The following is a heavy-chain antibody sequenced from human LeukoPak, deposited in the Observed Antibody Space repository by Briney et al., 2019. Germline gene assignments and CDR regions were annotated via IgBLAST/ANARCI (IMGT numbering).Heavy chain of an antibody. CDR1: GFTFSSYW. CDR2: INNDGSGT. Sequence: GGSLRLSFAASGFTFSSYWMHWVRPAPGKGPVWVSRINNDGSGTTYADSVKGRFTISRDDAKNTLYLQMNSLRAEDTAVYYCARWGSFDSWGQGTLVTVSS. J-gene: IGHJ4*02. CDR3: ARWGSFDS. V-gene: IGHV3-74*01. D-gene: IGHD3-16*01.